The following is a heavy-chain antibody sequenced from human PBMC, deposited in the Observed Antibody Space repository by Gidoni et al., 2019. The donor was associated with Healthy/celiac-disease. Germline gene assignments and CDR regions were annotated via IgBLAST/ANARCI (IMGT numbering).Heavy chain of an antibody. CDR2: ISYDGSNK. V-gene: IGHV3-30*18. Sequence: GKGLEWVAVISYDGSNKYYADSVKGRFTISRDNSKNTLYLQTNSLRAEDTAVYYCAKDAVAYYYDSSGYYYEDYWGQGTLVTVSS. J-gene: IGHJ4*02. D-gene: IGHD3-22*01. CDR3: AKDAVAYYYDSSGYYYEDY.